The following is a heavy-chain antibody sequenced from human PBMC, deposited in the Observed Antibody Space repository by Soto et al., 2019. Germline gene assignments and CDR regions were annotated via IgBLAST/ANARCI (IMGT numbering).Heavy chain of an antibody. CDR3: ARDQGITTVGVYSMSYYGMDV. CDR2: INPDNGNT. CDR1: GYTFTRSG. D-gene: IGHD3-3*01. V-gene: IGHV1-18*01. Sequence: QVQLVQSGAEVKKPGASVKVSCKASGYTFTRSGISWVRQAPGQGLEWLGWINPDNGNTKYAQHLQGRVSLTTDTSTSXAXMXLRSLRSDDTALYYCARDQGITTVGVYSMSYYGMDVWGQGTTVTVSS. J-gene: IGHJ6*02.